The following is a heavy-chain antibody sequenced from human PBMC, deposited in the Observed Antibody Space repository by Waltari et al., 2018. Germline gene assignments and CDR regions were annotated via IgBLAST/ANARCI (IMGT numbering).Heavy chain of an antibody. D-gene: IGHD2-15*01. CDR3: VRLEDCSGPGGNCYGGDPFALDV. V-gene: IGHV4-34*02. CDR1: GGSFNGYY. J-gene: IGHJ6*02. Sequence: VQLQQWGAGLLQPSETLSLTCAVNGGSFNGYYWGWIRQSPGKGLQWIGEINHAGNRNYNPSLKSRVTMLVDTSRSQFSLKMSSMTAADTALYYCVRLEDCSGPGGNCYGGDPFALDVWGQGTTVTVSS. CDR2: INHAGNR.